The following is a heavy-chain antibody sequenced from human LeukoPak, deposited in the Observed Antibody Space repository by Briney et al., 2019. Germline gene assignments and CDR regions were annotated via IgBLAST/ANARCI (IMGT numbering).Heavy chain of an antibody. J-gene: IGHJ5*02. Sequence: PGGSLRLSCAASGFTFSSYGMHWVRQAPGEGLEWVAVIWYDGSNKYYADSVKGRFTISRDNSKNTLYLQMNSLRAEDTAVYYCAREERRTYYDFWSGYPPDINWFDPWGQGTLVTVSS. D-gene: IGHD3-3*01. CDR2: IWYDGSNK. V-gene: IGHV3-33*01. CDR3: AREERRTYYDFWSGYPPDINWFDP. CDR1: GFTFSSYG.